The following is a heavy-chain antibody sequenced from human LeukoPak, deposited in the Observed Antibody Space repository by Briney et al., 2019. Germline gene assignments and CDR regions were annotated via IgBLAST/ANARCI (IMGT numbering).Heavy chain of an antibody. Sequence: GGSLRLSCAASGFIFSDYGMHWVRQAPGKGLEWVSVIYSGGSTYYADSVKGRFTISRDNSKNTLYLQMNSLRAEDTAVYYCAREGGLGSFDPWGQGTLVTVFS. CDR3: AREGGLGSFDP. V-gene: IGHV3-53*01. D-gene: IGHD3-16*01. CDR1: GFIFSDYG. CDR2: IYSGGST. J-gene: IGHJ5*02.